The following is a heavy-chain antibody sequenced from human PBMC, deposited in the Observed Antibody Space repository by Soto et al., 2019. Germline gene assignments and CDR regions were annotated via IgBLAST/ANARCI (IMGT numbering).Heavy chain of an antibody. J-gene: IGHJ4*02. D-gene: IGHD5-12*01. V-gene: IGHV4-59*08. CDR3: ARLDGYDNYFNY. CDR2: IYYTGST. CDR1: GGSISSHY. Sequence: SETLSLTCTVSGGSISSHYWSWIRQPPGQGLEWIGYIYYTGSTNYNPSLKSRVTISVDTSKSQFSLRLISVTAADTAVYFCARLDGYDNYFNYWGQGALVTVSS.